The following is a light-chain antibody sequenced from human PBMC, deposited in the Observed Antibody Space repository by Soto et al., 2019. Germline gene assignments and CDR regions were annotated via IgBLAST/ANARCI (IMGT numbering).Light chain of an antibody. CDR2: EVT. V-gene: IGLV1-40*01. J-gene: IGLJ1*01. CDR1: SXNIGAGYD. CDR3: SSYTASNTHV. Sequence: QSVLTQPPSVSGAPGQRVTISCTGSSXNIGAGYDVHWYQQLPGKAPQLIIFEVTSRPSWASNRFSGSKSANTASLTISGLQADDEADYYCSSYTASNTHVFGTGTKVTVL.